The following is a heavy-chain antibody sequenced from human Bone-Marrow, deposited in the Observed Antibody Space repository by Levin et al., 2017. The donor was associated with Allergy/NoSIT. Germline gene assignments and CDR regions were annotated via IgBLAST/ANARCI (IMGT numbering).Heavy chain of an antibody. Sequence: ASVKVSCKASGYTFTSYGISWVRQAPGQGLEWMGWISAYNGNTNYAQKLQGRVTMTTDTSTSTAYMELRSLRSDDTAVYYCARKRGVAGTTGQFDYWGQGTLVTVSS. CDR3: ARKRGVAGTTGQFDY. CDR1: GYTFTSYG. J-gene: IGHJ4*02. CDR2: ISAYNGNT. V-gene: IGHV1-18*01. D-gene: IGHD1-7*01.